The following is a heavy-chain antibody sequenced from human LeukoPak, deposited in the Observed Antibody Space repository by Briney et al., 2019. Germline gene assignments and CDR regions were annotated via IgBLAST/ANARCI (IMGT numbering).Heavy chain of an antibody. V-gene: IGHV1-2*02. J-gene: IGHJ5*02. CDR2: INPNSGGT. CDR3: ARAPIVGATRAWFDP. CDR1: GYTFTGYY. Sequence: ASVKVSCKASGYTFTGYYMHWVRQAPGQGLEWMGWINPNSGGTNYAQKFQGRVTMTRDTSISTAYMELSRLRSDDTAMYYCARAPIVGATRAWFDPWGQGTLVTVSS. D-gene: IGHD1-26*01.